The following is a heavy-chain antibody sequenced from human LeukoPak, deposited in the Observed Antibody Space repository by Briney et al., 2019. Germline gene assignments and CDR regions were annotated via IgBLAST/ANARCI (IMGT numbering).Heavy chain of an antibody. CDR3: ANRGSVVTAMSGHWFDP. J-gene: IGHJ5*02. D-gene: IGHD2-21*02. CDR2: IYYSGST. CDR1: GGSISSGDYY. Sequence: PSETLSLTCTVSGGSISSGDYYWSWIRQPPGKGLEWIGYIYYSGSTYYNPSLKSRVTISVDTSKNQFSLKLSSVTAADTAVYYCANRGSVVTAMSGHWFDPWGQGTLVTVSS. V-gene: IGHV4-30-4*01.